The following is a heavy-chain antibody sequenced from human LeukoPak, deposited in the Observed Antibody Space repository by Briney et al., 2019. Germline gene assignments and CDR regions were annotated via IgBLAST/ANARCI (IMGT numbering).Heavy chain of an antibody. CDR3: AGAVGALLTWAF. V-gene: IGHV4-59*11. J-gene: IGHJ4*02. CDR2: IYDFGST. CDR1: GGPFISHY. D-gene: IGHD1-26*01. Sequence: SETLSLTCTVSGGPFISHYWSWIRQTPGKGLEWIGYIYDFGSTDYNPSLKSRVTMSVDTSKNQFSLKLTSVTVADTAIYYCAGAVGALLTWAFWGQGTLVTVSS.